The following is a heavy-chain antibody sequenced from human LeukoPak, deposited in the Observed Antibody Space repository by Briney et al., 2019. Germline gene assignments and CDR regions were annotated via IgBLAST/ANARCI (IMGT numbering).Heavy chain of an antibody. D-gene: IGHD4-17*01. Sequence: SETLSLTCTVSGSSISNYYWSWIRQPPGKGLEWIGHVYYSGSTNYNPSLKSRVTISVDTSKNQFSLKLSSVTAADTAVYYCARWGGDLFYGMDVWGQGTTVTVSS. CDR2: VYYSGST. CDR3: ARWGGDLFYGMDV. CDR1: GSSISNYY. J-gene: IGHJ6*02. V-gene: IGHV4-59*08.